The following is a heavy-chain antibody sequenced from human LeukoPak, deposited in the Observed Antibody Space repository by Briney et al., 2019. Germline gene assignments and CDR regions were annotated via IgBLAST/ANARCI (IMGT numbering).Heavy chain of an antibody. D-gene: IGHD2-15*01. Sequence: GASVKLSCKASGYTFTSYAMHWVRQAPGQRLEWMGWINAGNGNTKYSQEFQGRVTITRDTSAITAYMELRSLRSEDMAVYYCARAATERCSGGSCYHYYYYMDVWGKGTTVTVSS. CDR3: ARAATERCSGGSCYHYYYYMDV. CDR1: GYTFTSYA. CDR2: INAGNGNT. V-gene: IGHV1-3*03. J-gene: IGHJ6*03.